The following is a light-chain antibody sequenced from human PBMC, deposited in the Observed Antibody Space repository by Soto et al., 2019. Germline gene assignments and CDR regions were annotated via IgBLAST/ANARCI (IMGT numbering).Light chain of an antibody. CDR2: AAS. V-gene: IGKV3-20*01. CDR3: QQQGT. Sequence: EIVLPQSPGTLSLSPGERATLSCRASQSLSSSYVVWYQQNPGPAPRLLIYAASRRATGIPDRVSGSGSATEYTLTTSRLEPEDCAVYYCQQQGTVGQGTKREIK. J-gene: IGKJ2*01. CDR1: QSLSSSY.